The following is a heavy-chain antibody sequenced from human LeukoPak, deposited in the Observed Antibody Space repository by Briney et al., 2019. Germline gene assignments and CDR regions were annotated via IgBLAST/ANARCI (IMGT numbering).Heavy chain of an antibody. V-gene: IGHV4-59*08. D-gene: IGHD4-17*01. CDR3: ARLMKIDYGDYEEVGLPINWFDP. Sequence: SETLSLTCTVSGGFISSYYWSWIRQPPGKGLEWIGYIYYSGSTNYNPSLKSRVTISVDTSKNQFSLKLSSVTAADTAVYYCARLMKIDYGDYEEVGLPINWFDPWGQGTLVTVSS. J-gene: IGHJ5*02. CDR2: IYYSGST. CDR1: GGFISSYY.